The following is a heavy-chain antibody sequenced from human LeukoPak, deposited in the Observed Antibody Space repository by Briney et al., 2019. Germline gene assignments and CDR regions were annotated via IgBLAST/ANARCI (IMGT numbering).Heavy chain of an antibody. CDR2: ISSSSSTI. CDR1: GFTFSSYS. Sequence: QPGGSLRLSCAASGFTFSSYSMNWVRQAPGKGLEWVSYISSSSSTIYYADSVKGRFTISRDNSKNTLYLQMNSLRAEDTAVYYCARDIVAAASYWGQGTLVTVSS. CDR3: ARDIVAAASY. V-gene: IGHV3-48*01. J-gene: IGHJ4*02. D-gene: IGHD6-13*01.